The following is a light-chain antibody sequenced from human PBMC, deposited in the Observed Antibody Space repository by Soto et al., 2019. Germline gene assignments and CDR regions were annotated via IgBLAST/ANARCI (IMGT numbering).Light chain of an antibody. CDR2: DVS. CDR3: SSSTSSSPLG. CDR1: SSDVGGYNY. J-gene: IGLJ2*01. Sequence: QSALTQPASVSGSPGQSITISCTGTSSDVGGYNYVSWYQQHPGKAPKLMIYDVSNRPSGVSNRFSGSKSGNTAALTISGLQAEDEADYYCSSSTSSSPLGFGGGTKLTVL. V-gene: IGLV2-14*01.